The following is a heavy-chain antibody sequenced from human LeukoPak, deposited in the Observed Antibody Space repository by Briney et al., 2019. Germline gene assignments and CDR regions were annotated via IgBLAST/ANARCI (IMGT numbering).Heavy chain of an antibody. J-gene: IGHJ4*02. CDR2: ISAEDGNT. D-gene: IGHD6-13*01. CDR3: ARSSRVAAAFCY. Sequence: ASVKLSCKASCYTFTSSGISWVRQAPRHRLEWMGWISAEDGNTTYAQKLQGRVTMTTDTSTSTAYMELRSLRSDDTAVYYCARSSRVAAAFCYWGPRTLLTVSS. V-gene: IGHV1-18*01. CDR1: CYTFTSSG.